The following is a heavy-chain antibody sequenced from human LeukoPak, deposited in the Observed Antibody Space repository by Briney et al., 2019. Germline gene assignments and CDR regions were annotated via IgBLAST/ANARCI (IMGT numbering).Heavy chain of an antibody. CDR1: GFTVSNNY. J-gene: IGHJ4*02. V-gene: IGHV3-53*01. CDR2: IYSGGRT. CDR3: AREGATTAFDY. Sequence: PGGSLRLSCAVSGFTVSNNYMNWVRQAPGKGLEWVSIIYSGGRTYYADSAKGRFTISRDIFKNTVYLQMNSLRAEDTAAYYCAREGATTAFDYWGQGTLVTVSS. D-gene: IGHD1-26*01.